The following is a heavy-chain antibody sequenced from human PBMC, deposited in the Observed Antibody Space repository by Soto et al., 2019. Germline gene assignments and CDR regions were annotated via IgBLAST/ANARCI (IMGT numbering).Heavy chain of an antibody. Sequence: PGGSLRLSCAASGFTFSSYSMNWVRQAPGKGLEWVSSISSSSSYIFYAGSVKGRFTISRDNAKNSLYLQMNSLRAEDTAVYYCARTPGSLAYCGGDCYSSFDYWGQGTLVTVSS. D-gene: IGHD2-21*02. CDR2: ISSSSSYI. V-gene: IGHV3-21*01. CDR1: GFTFSSYS. J-gene: IGHJ4*02. CDR3: ARTPGSLAYCGGDCYSSFDY.